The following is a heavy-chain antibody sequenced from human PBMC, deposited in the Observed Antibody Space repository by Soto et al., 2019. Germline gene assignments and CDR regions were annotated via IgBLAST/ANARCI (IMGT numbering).Heavy chain of an antibody. CDR1: GFSFSRYT. D-gene: IGHD4-17*01. J-gene: IGHJ6*02. Sequence: GESLKISCVGSGFSFSRYTVGWVRQVPGKGLEWMGVIHPGDSDTRYSPSFQGQVTISADKSISTAYLQWSSLKASDTAMYYCTLSYGDSYYYSYGMDVWGQGTTVTVSS. V-gene: IGHV5-51*01. CDR3: TLSYGDSYYYSYGMDV. CDR2: IHPGDSDT.